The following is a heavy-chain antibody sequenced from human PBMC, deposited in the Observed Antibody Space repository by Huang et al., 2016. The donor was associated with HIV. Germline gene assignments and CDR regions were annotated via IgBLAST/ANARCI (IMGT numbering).Heavy chain of an antibody. J-gene: IGHJ4*02. CDR1: AYTFTDSN. V-gene: IGHV1-2*02. CDR3: ARDWSFGSSTSPAD. D-gene: IGHD6-6*01. CDR2: INPKRDGT. Sequence: QVQLVQSGAEVKNPGASVRVSCKASAYTFTDSNLHWVRQAPGQGIEWMGWINPKRDGTIDSQRLQGRITMTRDTTISTVHMDRRRIQSDDTAVYFCARDWSFGSSTSPADWGQGTLVTVSS.